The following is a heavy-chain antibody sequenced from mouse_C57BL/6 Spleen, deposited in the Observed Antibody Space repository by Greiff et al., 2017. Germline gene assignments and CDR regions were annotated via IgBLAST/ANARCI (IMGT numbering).Heavy chain of an antibody. CDR2: INPSSGYT. Sequence: VQLQQSGAELAKPGASVKLSCKASGYTFTSYWMHWVKQRPGQGLEWIGNINPSSGYTKYNQKFKDKATLTAEKSSSTAYLLLSSLSYEDSAVDYCARSGPIYYDYLAYWGQGTLVTVSA. J-gene: IGHJ3*01. CDR1: GYTFTSYW. V-gene: IGHV1-7*01. CDR3: ARSGPIYYDYLAY. D-gene: IGHD2-4*01.